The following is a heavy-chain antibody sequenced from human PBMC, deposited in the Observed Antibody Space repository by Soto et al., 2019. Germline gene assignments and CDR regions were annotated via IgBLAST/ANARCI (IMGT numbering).Heavy chain of an antibody. CDR1: GGSFSGYY. CDR2: INHSGST. D-gene: IGHD2-2*01. Sequence: SETLSLTCAVYGGSFSGYYWSWIRQPPGKGLEWIGEINHSGSTNYNPSLKSRVTISVDTSKNQFSLKLSSVTAADTAVYYCARVRGCSSTSCYWGLNWFEPWGQGTLVTVSS. V-gene: IGHV4-34*01. CDR3: ARVRGCSSTSCYWGLNWFEP. J-gene: IGHJ5*02.